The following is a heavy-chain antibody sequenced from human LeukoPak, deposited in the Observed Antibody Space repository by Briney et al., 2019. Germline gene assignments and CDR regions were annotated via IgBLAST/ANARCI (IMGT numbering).Heavy chain of an antibody. Sequence: SETLSLTCTVSGGSISSYYWSWIRQPPGKGLEWIGYIYYSGSTNYNPSLKSRVTISVDTSKNQFSLKLSSVTAADTAVYYCAKTRSDFWSGYYTSEWVYWGQGTLVTVSS. J-gene: IGHJ4*02. D-gene: IGHD3-3*01. CDR3: AKTRSDFWSGYYTSEWVY. CDR1: GGSISSYY. CDR2: IYYSGST. V-gene: IGHV4-59*01.